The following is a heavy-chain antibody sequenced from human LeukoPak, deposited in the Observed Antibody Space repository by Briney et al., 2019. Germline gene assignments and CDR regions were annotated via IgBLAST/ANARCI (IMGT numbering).Heavy chain of an antibody. V-gene: IGHV3-53*01. D-gene: IGHD4-4*01. CDR1: GFTFSSYA. CDR3: ARDKDYSFDY. Sequence: GGSLRLSCAASGFTFSSYAMSWVRQAPGKGLEWVSVIYSGGSTYYADSVKGRFTISRDNSKNTLYLQMNSLRAEDTAVYYCARDKDYSFDYWGQGTLVTVSS. J-gene: IGHJ4*02. CDR2: IYSGGST.